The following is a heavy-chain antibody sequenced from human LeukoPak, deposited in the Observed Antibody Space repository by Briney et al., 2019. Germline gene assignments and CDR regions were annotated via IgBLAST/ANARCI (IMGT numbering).Heavy chain of an antibody. CDR2: IYTSGST. CDR1: GGSISSYY. D-gene: IGHD1-26*01. V-gene: IGHV4-4*07. Sequence: SETLSLTCTVSGGSISSYYWSWIRQPAGKGLEWIGRIYTSGSTNYNASLKSRVSMSVDTSKNQFSLKLSYVTAADTAVFYCARENSGSYREFDYWGQGTLVTVSS. CDR3: ARENSGSYREFDY. J-gene: IGHJ4*02.